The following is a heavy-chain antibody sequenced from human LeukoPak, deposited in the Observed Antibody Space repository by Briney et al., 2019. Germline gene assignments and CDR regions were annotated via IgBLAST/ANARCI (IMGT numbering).Heavy chain of an antibody. CDR3: ARQAHIAAAGFEF. V-gene: IGHV4-39*01. Sequence: SETLSLTCTVSGGSISRSNYYWGWIRQPPGKGLEWIGRFYYSGNTYYNPSLQSRVTTSVDTSKNQFSLKLSSVTDADTAVYYCARQAHIAAAGFEFWGQGTLVTVSS. D-gene: IGHD6-13*01. CDR2: FYYSGNT. CDR1: GGSISRSNYY. J-gene: IGHJ4*02.